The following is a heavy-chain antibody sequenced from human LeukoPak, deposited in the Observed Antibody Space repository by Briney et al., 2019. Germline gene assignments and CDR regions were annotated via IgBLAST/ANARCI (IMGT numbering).Heavy chain of an antibody. V-gene: IGHV4-34*01. D-gene: IGHD2-15*01. Sequence: SETLSLTCAVYGGSFSGYYWSWIRQPPGKGLEWIGEINHSGSTNYNPSLKSRVTISVDTSKNQFSLKLSSVTAADTAVYYCARNAAPHYYYMDVWGKGTTVTVSS. J-gene: IGHJ6*03. CDR3: ARNAAPHYYYMDV. CDR1: GGSFSGYY. CDR2: INHSGST.